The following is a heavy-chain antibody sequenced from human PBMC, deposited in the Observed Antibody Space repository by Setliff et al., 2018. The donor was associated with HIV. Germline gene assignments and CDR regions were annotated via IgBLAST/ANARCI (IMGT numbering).Heavy chain of an antibody. V-gene: IGHV3-30*18. J-gene: IGHJ4*02. CDR3: AKNLFSSRWSPLDS. Sequence: GESLKISCAASGFIFSNYAMHWVRQAPGKGLEWVAVISYDGSNEYYGDSVKGRFTISRDNSKNTLYLQMNRLRSEDTAVYYCAKNLFSSRWSPLDSWGQGTLVTVSS. D-gene: IGHD6-13*01. CDR2: ISYDGSNE. CDR1: GFIFSNYA.